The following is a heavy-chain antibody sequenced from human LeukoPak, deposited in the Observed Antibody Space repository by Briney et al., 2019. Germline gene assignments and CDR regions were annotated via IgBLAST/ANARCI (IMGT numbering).Heavy chain of an antibody. CDR2: ISSSGSTI. CDR1: GFTFSNAW. Sequence: GGSLRLSCVASGFTFSNAWMNWVRQAPGKGLEWVSYISSSGSTIYYADSVKGRFTISRDNAKNSLYLQMNSLRAEDTAVYYCAREMRSRDGYNSRFLDIWGQGTMVTVSS. V-gene: IGHV3-11*01. CDR3: AREMRSRDGYNSRFLDI. D-gene: IGHD5-24*01. J-gene: IGHJ3*02.